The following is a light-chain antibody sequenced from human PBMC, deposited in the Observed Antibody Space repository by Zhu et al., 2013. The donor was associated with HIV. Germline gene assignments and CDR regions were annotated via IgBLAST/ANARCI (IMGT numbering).Light chain of an antibody. CDR2: QDT. Sequence: SYELTQPPSLSVSPGQTASITCSGDNLRNKYICWYQQKPGQSPVLVIYQDTKRPSGIPERFSGSNSGNTATLTISGTQAMDEADYYCQAWDSSTFYVFGTGTKVTVL. CDR1: NLRNKY. J-gene: IGLJ1*01. CDR3: QAWDSSTFYV. V-gene: IGLV3-1*01.